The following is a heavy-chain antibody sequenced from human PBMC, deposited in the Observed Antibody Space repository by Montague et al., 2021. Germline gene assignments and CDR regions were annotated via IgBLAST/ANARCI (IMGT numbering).Heavy chain of an antibody. D-gene: IGHD1-26*01. V-gene: IGHV4-4*07. Sequence: SETLSLTCTVFGDSINSYSWSWIRQPAGKGLERIGRLSNDGSTNSNPSRTSRVSMSVDTSKNQFSLTLSSVTAADTAVYFCARDTVGASGYFYYYYMDVWGRGTMVPVSS. J-gene: IGHJ6*03. CDR3: ARDTVGASGYFYYYYMDV. CDR1: GDSINSYS. CDR2: LSNDGST.